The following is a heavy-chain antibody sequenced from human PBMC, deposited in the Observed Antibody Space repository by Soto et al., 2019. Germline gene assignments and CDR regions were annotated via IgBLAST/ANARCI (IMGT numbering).Heavy chain of an antibody. CDR1: GFTFSSYG. V-gene: IGHV3-33*01. D-gene: IGHD2-21*02. CDR2: IWYDGSNK. J-gene: IGHJ3*02. Sequence: QVQLVESGGGVVQPGRSLRLSCAASGFTFSSYGMHWVRQAPGKGLEWVAVIWYDGSNKYYADSVKGRFTISRDNSKNTLYLQMICLRAEDTAVYYCARDGHLYFGVVTAMIDAFDIWGQGTMVTVSS. CDR3: ARDGHLYFGVVTAMIDAFDI.